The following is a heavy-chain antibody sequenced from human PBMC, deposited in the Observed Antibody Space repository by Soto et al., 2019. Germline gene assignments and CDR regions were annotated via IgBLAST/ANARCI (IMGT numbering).Heavy chain of an antibody. CDR2: IYYSGST. V-gene: IGHV4-59*01. J-gene: IGHJ4*02. Sequence: SETLSLTCTVSGGSISSYYWSWIRQPPGKGLEWIGYIYYSGSTNYNPSLKSRVTISVDTSKNQFSLKLSSVTAADTAVHYCARFQLYYFDYWGQGTLVTVSS. D-gene: IGHD1-1*01. CDR1: GGSISSYY. CDR3: ARFQLYYFDY.